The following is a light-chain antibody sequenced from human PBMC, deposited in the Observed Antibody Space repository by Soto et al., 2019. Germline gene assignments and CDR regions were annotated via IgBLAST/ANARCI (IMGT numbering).Light chain of an antibody. Sequence: EIVMTQSPATLSVSPGDRATLSCRASQSVSSYLAWYQQKPGQAPRLLIYDASNRATGIPARFSGSGSGTDFTLTISSLEPEDFAVYYCQQRSNWPPMYTFGQGTKVDIK. CDR3: QQRSNWPPMYT. CDR1: QSVSSY. CDR2: DAS. J-gene: IGKJ2*01. V-gene: IGKV3-11*01.